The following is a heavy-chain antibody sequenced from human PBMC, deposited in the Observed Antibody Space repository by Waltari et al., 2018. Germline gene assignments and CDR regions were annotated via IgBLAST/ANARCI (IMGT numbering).Heavy chain of an antibody. V-gene: IGHV4-30-2*01. Sequence: QLQLQESGSGLVKPSQTLSLTCAVSGGSISSGGYSWSWIRQPPGKGLEWIGYIYHSGSTYYNPSLKSRVTISVDRSKNQFSLKLSSVTAADTAVYYCARGRYDVLTGYYTTGAFDIWGQGTMVTVSS. CDR3: ARGRYDVLTGYYTTGAFDI. D-gene: IGHD3-9*01. J-gene: IGHJ3*02. CDR2: IYHSGST. CDR1: GGSISSGGYS.